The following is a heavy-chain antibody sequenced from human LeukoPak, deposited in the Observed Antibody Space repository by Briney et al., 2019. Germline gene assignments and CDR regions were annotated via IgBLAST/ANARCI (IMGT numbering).Heavy chain of an antibody. J-gene: IGHJ4*02. V-gene: IGHV3-48*01. CDR1: GFTFNAFG. Sequence: GGSLRLSCAASGFTFNAFGMNWVRQAPGKGLEWVSYIGTTSGAIYYADSVKGRFTISRDSAKNSLYLQMNSLRAEDTAVYYCARGLQGYYDSLTGYYRGRYYFDYWGQGTLVTVSS. D-gene: IGHD3-9*01. CDR3: ARGLQGYYDSLTGYYRGRYYFDY. CDR2: IGTTSGAI.